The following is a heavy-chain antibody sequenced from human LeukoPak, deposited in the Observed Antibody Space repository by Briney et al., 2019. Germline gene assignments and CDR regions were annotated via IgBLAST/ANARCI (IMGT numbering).Heavy chain of an antibody. J-gene: IGHJ4*02. D-gene: IGHD5-18*01. CDR1: GGSFSGYY. Sequence: SETLSPTCAVYGGSFSGYYWSWIRQPPGKGLEWIGEINHSGSTNYNPSLKSRVTISLDTSKNQFSLKLSSVTAAHTAVYYCARCPRRYSYAFSRFDYWGQGTLVTVSS. CDR3: ARCPRRYSYAFSRFDY. V-gene: IGHV4-34*01. CDR2: INHSGST.